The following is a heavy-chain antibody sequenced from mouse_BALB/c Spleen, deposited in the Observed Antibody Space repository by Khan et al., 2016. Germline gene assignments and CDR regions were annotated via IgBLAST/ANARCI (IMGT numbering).Heavy chain of an antibody. V-gene: IGHV9-3-1*01. CDR3: AREEVLRYFDV. Sequence: QIQLVQSGPELKKPGETVKISCKASGYTFTNYGMNWVKQAPGKGLKWMGWINTYTGEPTYADDFKGRFAFSLETSASTASLQINNLKIEATATYCCAREEVLRYFDVWGAWTTVTVSS. J-gene: IGHJ1*01. CDR1: GYTFTNYG. CDR2: INTYTGEP.